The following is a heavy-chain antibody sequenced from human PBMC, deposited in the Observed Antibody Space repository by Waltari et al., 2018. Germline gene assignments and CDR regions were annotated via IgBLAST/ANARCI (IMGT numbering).Heavy chain of an antibody. V-gene: IGHV1-2*06. Sequence: QVQLVQSGAEVKKPGASVKVSCKASGYTFTGYYMHWVRQAPGQGLEWMGRINPNSGGTNYAQKFQGRVTMTRDTSISTAYMELSRLRSDDTAVYYCARDASLLAARGTDAFDIWGQGTMVTVSS. CDR2: INPNSGGT. D-gene: IGHD3-16*01. CDR1: GYTFTGYY. J-gene: IGHJ3*02. CDR3: ARDASLLAARGTDAFDI.